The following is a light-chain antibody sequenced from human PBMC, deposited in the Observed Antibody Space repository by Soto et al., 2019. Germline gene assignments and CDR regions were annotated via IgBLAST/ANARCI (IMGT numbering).Light chain of an antibody. J-gene: IGLJ1*01. Sequence: QSALTQPRSVSGSTGQSITISCTGASSDVGGYNYVSWYRQHPGKAPKLMIYDVSRRPSGVPDRFSGSKSGNTASLTISGLQAEDEAYYYCCSYAGSYTHYVFGTGTKVTVL. CDR1: SSDVGGYNY. V-gene: IGLV2-11*01. CDR2: DVS. CDR3: CSYAGSYTHYV.